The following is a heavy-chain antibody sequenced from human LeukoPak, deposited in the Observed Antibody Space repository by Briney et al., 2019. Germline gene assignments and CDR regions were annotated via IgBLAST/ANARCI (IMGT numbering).Heavy chain of an antibody. J-gene: IGHJ4*02. V-gene: IGHV3-30*03. CDR2: ISYDGNNK. D-gene: IGHD3-16*01. CDR1: GFTFTPQG. Sequence: GGSLLLSCVDSGFTFTPQGIHWVRPAPGKGLEWVTVISYDGNNKYYADSVKGRFTISRDNSKNTLYLQMNSLKAEDTAIYYCAGGGGYFDYWGPGTLVTVSS. CDR3: AGGGGYFDY.